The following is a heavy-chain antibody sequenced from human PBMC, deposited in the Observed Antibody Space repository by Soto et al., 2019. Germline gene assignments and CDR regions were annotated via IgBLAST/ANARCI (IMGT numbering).Heavy chain of an antibody. V-gene: IGHV1-69*01. D-gene: IGHD1-26*01. CDR3: ARDGGRHSGGIDY. CDR1: GGTFSSYS. Sequence: QVQLVQSGAEVKKPGSSVKVSCKASGGTFSSYSINWVRQAPGQGLEWMGELIPIFGTANYAKKFQGRVTITEDASTSTAYMELSSLISEDTAVYYCARDGGRHSGGIDYWGQGTLVTVSS. J-gene: IGHJ4*02. CDR2: LIPIFGTA.